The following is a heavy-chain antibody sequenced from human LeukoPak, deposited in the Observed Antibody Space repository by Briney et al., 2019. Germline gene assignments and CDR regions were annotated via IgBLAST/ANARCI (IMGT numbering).Heavy chain of an antibody. V-gene: IGHV1-2*02. J-gene: IGHJ4*02. CDR3: AREGPIVGATHLVDY. CDR1: GYTFTDHY. Sequence: GASVKVSCKAYGYTFTDHYMHWVRQAPGQGLEWMGWINPNSGGTNYAQKFQGRVTMTRDTSISTAYMELSRLRSDDTAVYYCAREGPIVGATHLVDYWGQGTLVTVSS. D-gene: IGHD1-26*01. CDR2: INPNSGGT.